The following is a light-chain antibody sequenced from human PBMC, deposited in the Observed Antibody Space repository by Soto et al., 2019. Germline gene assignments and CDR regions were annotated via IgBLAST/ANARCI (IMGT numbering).Light chain of an antibody. J-gene: IGLJ2*01. CDR2: SNN. V-gene: IGLV1-44*01. CDR1: SSNIGSNT. Sequence: QSVLTQPPSASGPPGQRVTISCSGSSSNIGSNTVNWYQQLPGTAPKLLIYSNNQRPSGVPDRFSGSKSGTSASLAISGLQSEDEADYDCAAWDDSLNGSVVFGGGTKLTVL. CDR3: AAWDDSLNGSVV.